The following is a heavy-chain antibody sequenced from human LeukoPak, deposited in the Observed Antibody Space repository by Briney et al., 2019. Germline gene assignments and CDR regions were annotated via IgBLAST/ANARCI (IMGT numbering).Heavy chain of an antibody. CDR1: GGSISSYY. CDR2: IYTSGST. Sequence: SETLSLTCTVSGGSISSYYWSWIRQPAGKGLEWIGCIYTSGSTNYNPSLKSRVTMSVDTSKNQFSLKLSSVTAADTAVYYCARGEYYYGSGYNWFDPWGQGTLVTVSS. J-gene: IGHJ5*02. V-gene: IGHV4-4*07. D-gene: IGHD3-10*01. CDR3: ARGEYYYGSGYNWFDP.